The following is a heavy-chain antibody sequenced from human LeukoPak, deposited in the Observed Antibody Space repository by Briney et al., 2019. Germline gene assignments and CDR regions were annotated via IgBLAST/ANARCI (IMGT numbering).Heavy chain of an antibody. V-gene: IGHV3-74*01. Sequence: GRSLRLYCAASGFTFSSYWLHWVRQAPGKGLVWVSHINTDGSTTNYADSVKGRFTISRDNAKNTLYLQMNGLRAEDTAVYYCARGYDNTNIPYWGQGTLVTVSS. CDR1: GFTFSSYW. CDR2: INTDGSTT. D-gene: IGHD3-22*01. J-gene: IGHJ4*02. CDR3: ARGYDNTNIPY.